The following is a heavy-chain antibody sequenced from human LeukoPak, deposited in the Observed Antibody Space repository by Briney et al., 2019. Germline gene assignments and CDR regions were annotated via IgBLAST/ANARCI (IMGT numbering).Heavy chain of an antibody. CDR3: ATSSSGYHKGYYYYYMDV. D-gene: IGHD5-12*01. CDR2: IYPGDSDT. Sequence: GESLKISCKGSGYSFTSYWIGWVRQLPGKGLEWMGSIYPGDSDTRYSPPFQGQGTISADKPITTAYLQWSSPKGSDTAMYYCATSSSGYHKGYYYYYMDVWGQGTLVTVSS. CDR1: GYSFTSYW. V-gene: IGHV5-51*04. J-gene: IGHJ6*03.